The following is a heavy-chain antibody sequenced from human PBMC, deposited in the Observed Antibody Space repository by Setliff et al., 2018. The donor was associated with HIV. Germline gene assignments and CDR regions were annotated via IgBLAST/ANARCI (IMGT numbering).Heavy chain of an antibody. V-gene: IGHV4-38-2*02. Sequence: SETLSLTCTVSGYSISSGYYWSWIRQAPGKGLQWIGFIYNSVTTNYNPSLKSRVTISLDTSKRQFSLHLTSVTAADTAVYYCARRPLEPPLYFFDYWGQGTLVTVSS. CDR3: ARRPLEPPLYFFDY. J-gene: IGHJ4*02. CDR1: GYSISSGYY. D-gene: IGHD1-1*01. CDR2: IYNSVTT.